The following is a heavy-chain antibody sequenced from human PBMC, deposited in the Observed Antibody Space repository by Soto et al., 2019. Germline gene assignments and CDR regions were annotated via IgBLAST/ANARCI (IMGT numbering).Heavy chain of an antibody. Sequence: EVQLVESGGGLVQPGRSLRRSCAASGFTFDDYDMHWVRQAPGKGLELVSGISWNSGSIGYADPVKGRFTISRDNSKNSLYLQTNSLRAEDTALYYCAKDTTLSGCYAFDFWGQGTLVTVSS. CDR3: AKDTTLSGCYAFDF. J-gene: IGHJ4*02. D-gene: IGHD6-19*01. CDR1: GFTFDDYD. CDR2: ISWNSGSI. V-gene: IGHV3-9*01.